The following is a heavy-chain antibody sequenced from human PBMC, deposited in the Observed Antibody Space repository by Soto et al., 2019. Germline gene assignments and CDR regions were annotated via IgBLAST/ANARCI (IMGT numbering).Heavy chain of an antibody. CDR2: IRSKAYGGTT. V-gene: IGHV3-49*03. D-gene: IGHD3-22*01. CDR3: TRAYYYDSSGYGIPGY. J-gene: IGHJ4*02. CDR1: GFTFGDYA. Sequence: PGGSLRLSCTASGFTFGDYAMSWFRQAPGXGLEWVGFIRSKAYGGTTEYAASVKGRFTISRDDSKSIAYLQMNSLKTEDTAVYYCTRAYYYDSSGYGIPGYWGQGTLVTVSS.